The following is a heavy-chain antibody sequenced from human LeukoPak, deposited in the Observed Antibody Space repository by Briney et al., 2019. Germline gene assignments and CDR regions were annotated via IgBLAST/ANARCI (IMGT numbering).Heavy chain of an antibody. J-gene: IGHJ1*01. D-gene: IGHD6-13*01. V-gene: IGHV1-2*02. CDR1: GYTFTGYY. CDR2: INPNSGGT. CDR3: ARESGIAAAGTGGSEYFQH. Sequence: GASVKVSCKASGYTFTGYYMHWVRQAPGQGLEWMGWINPNSGGTNYAQKFQGRVTMTRDTSISTAYMELSRLRSDDTAVYYCARESGIAAAGTGGSEYFQHWGQGTLVTVSS.